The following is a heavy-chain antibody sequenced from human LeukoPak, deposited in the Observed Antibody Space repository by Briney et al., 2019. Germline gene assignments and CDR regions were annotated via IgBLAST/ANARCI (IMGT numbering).Heavy chain of an antibody. J-gene: IGHJ4*02. Sequence: SETLSLTCTVSGDSISAYYWSWIRQPAGKGLKWIGRIYTSGSTNYNPSLKSRVTMSVDTSKNQFSLKLSSVTAADTAVYYCARGWTGGTFDYWGQGTLVTVSS. CDR3: ARGWTGGTFDY. V-gene: IGHV4-4*07. CDR2: IYTSGST. D-gene: IGHD3/OR15-3a*01. CDR1: GDSISAYY.